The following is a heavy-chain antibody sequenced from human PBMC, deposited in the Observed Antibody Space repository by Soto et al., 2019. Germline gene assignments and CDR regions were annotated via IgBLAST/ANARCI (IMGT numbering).Heavy chain of an antibody. CDR2: IYYSGST. V-gene: IGHV4-59*01. D-gene: IGHD3-10*01. CDR1: GGSISSYY. CDR3: GRGDPLLWVGEKVDYGMDV. J-gene: IGHJ6*02. Sequence: QVQLQESGPGLVKPSETLSLTCTVSGGSISSYYWSWIRQPPGKGLEWIGYIYYSGSTNYNPSLKKRVPISVDTSKNQFSLMLRSVSAADTAVYYCGRGDPLLWVGEKVDYGMDVWGQGTTVTVSS.